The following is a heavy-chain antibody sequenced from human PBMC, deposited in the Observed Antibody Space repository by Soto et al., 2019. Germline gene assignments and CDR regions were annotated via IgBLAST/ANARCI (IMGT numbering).Heavy chain of an antibody. CDR1: GYTFTSYD. V-gene: IGHV1-8*01. CDR3: ARGTRVRGVIG. CDR2: MNPNSGNT. Sequence: QVQLVQSGAEVKKPGASVKVSCKASGYTFTSYDINWVRQATGQGLEWMGWMNPNSGNTGYAQKFQGRVTMTRNSAMSTAYLGLCSVRSEDTAVYSCARGTRVRGVIGWCQGTLVTVSS. D-gene: IGHD3-10*01. J-gene: IGHJ4*02.